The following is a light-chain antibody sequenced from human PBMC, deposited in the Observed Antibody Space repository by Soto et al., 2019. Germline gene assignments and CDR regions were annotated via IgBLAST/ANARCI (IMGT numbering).Light chain of an antibody. CDR2: GAS. CDR3: NQYNDWPGTT. Sequence: EIVMTQSPATLSVSPGERATLSCRASQSIGNNLAWYQQKPGQAPRLLMFGASTRATGVPARFSGSASGTEFTLTVSSLQSEDFAVYYCNQYNDWPGTTFGGGTKVEIK. V-gene: IGKV3-15*01. CDR1: QSIGNN. J-gene: IGKJ4*01.